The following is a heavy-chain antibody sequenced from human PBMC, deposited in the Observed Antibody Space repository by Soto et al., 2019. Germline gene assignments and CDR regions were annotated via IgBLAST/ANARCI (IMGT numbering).Heavy chain of an antibody. D-gene: IGHD3-16*01. CDR1: GDSISSSSYY. CDR2: ISYSGST. V-gene: IGHV4-39*01. J-gene: IGHJ4*02. CDR3: ARLPLTDY. Sequence: QLQLQESGPGLVKPSETLSLTCTVSGDSISSSSYYWGWIRQPPGKGLEWIGSISYSGSTYYNPSLKNRVTISVDTAKNLFALKLRSVTAADTAVYYCARLPLTDYWGQGTLVTVSS.